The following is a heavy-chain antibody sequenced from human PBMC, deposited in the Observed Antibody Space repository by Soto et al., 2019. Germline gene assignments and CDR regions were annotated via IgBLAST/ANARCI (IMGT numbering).Heavy chain of an antibody. CDR3: TKGPPPPYSSTWDYFDY. D-gene: IGHD6-13*01. V-gene: IGHV3-23*01. J-gene: IGHJ4*02. Sequence: EVQLLESGGGLVQPGGSLRLSCAASGFTFSSYAMSWVRQAPGRGLECVSSISGSGGSSFYADSVKGRFTISRDNSKNTLYLQMISLTAEDTAIYYCTKGPPPPYSSTWDYFDYWGQGTLVTVSS. CDR2: ISGSGGSS. CDR1: GFTFSSYA.